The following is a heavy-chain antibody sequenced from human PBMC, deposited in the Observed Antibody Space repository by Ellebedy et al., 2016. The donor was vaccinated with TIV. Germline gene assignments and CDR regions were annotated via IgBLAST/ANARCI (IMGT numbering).Heavy chain of an antibody. CDR2: FDPEDDET. CDR3: ATVFDGYRGLDY. J-gene: IGHJ4*02. CDR1: GYTLTELS. Sequence: AASVKVSCKVSGYTLTELSMNWVRQAPGKGLAWMGGFDPEDDETIYAQKFQGRVTITEDTSTDTAYMYLSSLRSEDTAVYYCATVFDGYRGLDYWGQGTLVTVSS. V-gene: IGHV1-24*01. D-gene: IGHD5-24*01.